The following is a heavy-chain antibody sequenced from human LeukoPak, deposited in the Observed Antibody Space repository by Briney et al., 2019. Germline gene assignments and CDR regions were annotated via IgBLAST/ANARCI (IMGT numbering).Heavy chain of an antibody. J-gene: IGHJ6*02. V-gene: IGHV1-8*01. CDR3: ARQYCSSTSCQFVGHGMDV. CDR1: GYTFTSYD. Sequence: SVKVSCKASGYTFTSYDINWVRQATGQGLEWMGWMNPNSGNTGYAQKFQGRVTMTRNTSISTAYMELSSLRSEDTAVYYCARQYCSSTSCQFVGHGMDVWGQGTTVTVSS. CDR2: MNPNSGNT. D-gene: IGHD2-2*01.